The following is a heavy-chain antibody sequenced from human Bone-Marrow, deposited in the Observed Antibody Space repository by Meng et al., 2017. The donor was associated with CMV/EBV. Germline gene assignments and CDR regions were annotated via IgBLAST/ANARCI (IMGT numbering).Heavy chain of an antibody. CDR1: GGSVSSGSYY. CDR2: IYYSGST. D-gene: IGHD2-2*02. V-gene: IGHV4-61*01. CDR3: ARVGYCSSTSCYTPYYYYYGMDV. Sequence: SEILSLTCTVSGGSVSSGSYYWSWIRQPPGKGLEWIGYIYYSGSTNYNPSLKSRVTISVDTSKNQFSLKLSSVTAADTAVYYCARVGYCSSTSCYTPYYYYYGMDVWGQGTTDTVSS. J-gene: IGHJ6*02.